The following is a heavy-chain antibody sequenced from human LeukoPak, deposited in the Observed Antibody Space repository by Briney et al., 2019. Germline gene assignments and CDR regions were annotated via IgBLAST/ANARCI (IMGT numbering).Heavy chain of an antibody. V-gene: IGHV3-7*01. CDR2: INEDGSEE. CDR1: GFIFRTYW. CDR3: ARGATYAYYQDY. Sequence: GGSLRLSCVASGFIFRTYWMAWVRQAPGKGLEWVANINEDGSEERYVDSVQGRFTISRDNTKESLFLQMNRLRDEDTAVYYCARGATYAYYQDYWGQGTLVTVSS. J-gene: IGHJ4*02. D-gene: IGHD1-26*01.